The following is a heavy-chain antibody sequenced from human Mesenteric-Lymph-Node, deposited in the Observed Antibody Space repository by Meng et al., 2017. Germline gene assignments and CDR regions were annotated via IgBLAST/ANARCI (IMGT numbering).Heavy chain of an antibody. Sequence: QVQLVESGGGVVQPGSSLRLSCAASGFTFSSYGIHWVRQAPGKGLEWVAVISYDGSNKYYADSVKGRFTISRDNSKNTLYLQMNSLRAEDTAVYYCANLQMFPWANWFDPWGQGTLVTVSS. CDR1: GFTFSSYG. J-gene: IGHJ5*02. D-gene: IGHD3-10*02. CDR3: ANLQMFPWANWFDP. CDR2: ISYDGSNK. V-gene: IGHV3-30*18.